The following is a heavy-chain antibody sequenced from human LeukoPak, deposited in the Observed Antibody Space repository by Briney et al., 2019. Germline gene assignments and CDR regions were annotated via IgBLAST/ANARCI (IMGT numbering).Heavy chain of an antibody. CDR1: GYTFTSYY. Sequence: ASVKLSCKASGYTFTSYYMHWVRQAPGQGLEWMGLINPSGGSTSYAQKFQARVTMTRDTSTSTVYMELSSLRSEDTAVYYCARVGRLGELSALGFDYWGQGTLVTVSS. D-gene: IGHD3-16*02. V-gene: IGHV1-46*01. CDR3: ARVGRLGELSALGFDY. J-gene: IGHJ4*02. CDR2: INPSGGST.